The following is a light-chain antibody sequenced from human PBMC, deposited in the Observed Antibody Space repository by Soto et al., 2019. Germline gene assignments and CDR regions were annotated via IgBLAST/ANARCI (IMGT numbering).Light chain of an antibody. CDR3: QQYGSSHT. CDR1: QSVSSSY. Sequence: EIVLTQSPGTLSLSPGERATLSCRASQSVSSSYLVWHQQKPGQAPRLLIYAASSRATGIPDRFSGSGSGTDFTLTISRLEPEDFAVYYCQQYGSSHTFGQGTRLEIK. V-gene: IGKV3-20*01. CDR2: AAS. J-gene: IGKJ5*01.